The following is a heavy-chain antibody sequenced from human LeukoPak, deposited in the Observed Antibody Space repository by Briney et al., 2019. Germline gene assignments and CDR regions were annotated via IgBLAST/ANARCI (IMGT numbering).Heavy chain of an antibody. CDR2: VFPSGST. CDR3: ARESVTVAGTHDF. Sequence: SQTLSLTCTVSGGSISSGSYYWRWIRQPAGKGLEWVGRVFPSGSTNYNPSLNSRVTMSVDTSKNQFSLNLNSVTAADTALYYCARESVTVAGTHDFWGQGTLVTVSS. V-gene: IGHV4-61*02. J-gene: IGHJ4*02. CDR1: GGSISSGSYY. D-gene: IGHD6-19*01.